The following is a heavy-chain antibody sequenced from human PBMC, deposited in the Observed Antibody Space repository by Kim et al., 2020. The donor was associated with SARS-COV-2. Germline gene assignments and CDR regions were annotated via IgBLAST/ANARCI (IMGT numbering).Heavy chain of an antibody. Sequence: SVKVSCKASGGTFSSYAISWVRQAPGQGLEWMGGIIPIFGTANYAQKFQGRVTITADESTSTAYMELSSLRSEDTAVYYCARGGTPLTLPSPGRAEAPYGSGSYFLGGEPIPNWFDPWGQGTLVTVSS. V-gene: IGHV1-69*13. CDR2: IIPIFGTA. CDR3: ARGGTPLTLPSPGRAEAPYGSGSYFLGGEPIPNWFDP. CDR1: GGTFSSYA. D-gene: IGHD3-10*01. J-gene: IGHJ5*02.